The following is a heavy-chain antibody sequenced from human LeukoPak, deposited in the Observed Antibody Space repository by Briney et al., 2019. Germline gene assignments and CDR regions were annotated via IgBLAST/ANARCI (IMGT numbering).Heavy chain of an antibody. CDR3: ARCISMLRGVSA. D-gene: IGHD3-10*01. Sequence: GGSLRLSCAASGFTFSSYWMSWVRQAPGKGLEWVANINQDESERYYVASVKGRFTISRDNAKDSLYLQMHSLRAEDTAVYFCARCISMLRGVSAWGRGTLVTVSS. J-gene: IGHJ4*02. CDR2: INQDESER. V-gene: IGHV3-7*04. CDR1: GFTFSSYW.